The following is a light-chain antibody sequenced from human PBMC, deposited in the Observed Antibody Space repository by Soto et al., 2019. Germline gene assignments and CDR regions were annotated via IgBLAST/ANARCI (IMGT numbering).Light chain of an antibody. CDR2: GAS. Sequence: DIQMTQSPSSLSASVGDRVIITCRASHDIGNKIAWFQQKPGKGPKSLIYGASILQSGVPSKFSGSTSATDCTLTITSLQPEDFATYYCQQYHVYPLTFGGGTKLEIK. CDR3: QQYHVYPLT. V-gene: IGKV1-16*02. J-gene: IGKJ4*01. CDR1: HDIGNK.